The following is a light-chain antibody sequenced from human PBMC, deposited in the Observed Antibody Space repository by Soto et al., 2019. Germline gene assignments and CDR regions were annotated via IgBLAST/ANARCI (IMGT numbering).Light chain of an antibody. CDR3: SSYTLRNTLVL. CDR2: EVS. V-gene: IGLV2-14*01. Sequence: QSALTQPASVSGSPGQSITITCTGTSSDVGGYNFVSWYQQHPGKAPRLIIYEVSSRPSGVSYRFSGSKSGNTASLTISGLQPEDEADYYCSSYTLRNTLVLFGGGTQLTVL. CDR1: SSDVGGYNF. J-gene: IGLJ3*02.